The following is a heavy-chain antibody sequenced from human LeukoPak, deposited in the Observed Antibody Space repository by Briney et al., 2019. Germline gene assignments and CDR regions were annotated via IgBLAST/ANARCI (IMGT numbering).Heavy chain of an antibody. D-gene: IGHD2-2*01. CDR2: ISAYNGNT. CDR1: GYTFTSYG. CDR3: ARDALPYCSSTSCRDDAFDI. V-gene: IGHV1-18*04. J-gene: IGHJ3*02. Sequence: ASVKVSCKASGYTFTSYGISWVRQAPGQGLEWMGWISAYNGNTNYAQKLQGRVTMTTDTSTSTAYMELRSLRSDDTAVYYCARDALPYCSSTSCRDDAFDIWGQGTMATVSS.